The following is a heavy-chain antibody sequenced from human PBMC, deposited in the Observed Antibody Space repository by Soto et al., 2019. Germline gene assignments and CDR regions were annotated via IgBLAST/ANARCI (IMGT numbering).Heavy chain of an antibody. J-gene: IGHJ4*02. D-gene: IGHD3-16*01. CDR3: ATGRGTENY. CDR2: LNDSGSA. V-gene: IGHV4-34*01. Sequence: QVQLQQWGAGLLKPSETLSLTCGVYGESFSGSFWSWIRQPPGKGLEWIGELNDSGSANYNPSLRXRXTXXVDPSKHQFSLHLTSVTAADTAVYFCATGRGTENYWGQGTLVTVSS. CDR1: GESFSGSF.